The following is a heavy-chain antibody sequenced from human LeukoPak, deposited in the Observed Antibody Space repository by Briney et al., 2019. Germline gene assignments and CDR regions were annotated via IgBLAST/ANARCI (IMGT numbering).Heavy chain of an antibody. CDR1: GFDFSSYG. CDR3: AQDRDLAFDY. D-gene: IGHD3-10*01. Sequence: PGGSLRLSCAASGFDFSSYGIHWVRQAPGKGLEWVAVISYHERNKYYADSVKGRFTISRDNSKNTLYLQMNSLRAEDTAVYYCAQDRDLAFDYWGQGTLVTVSS. CDR2: ISYHERNK. J-gene: IGHJ4*02. V-gene: IGHV3-30*18.